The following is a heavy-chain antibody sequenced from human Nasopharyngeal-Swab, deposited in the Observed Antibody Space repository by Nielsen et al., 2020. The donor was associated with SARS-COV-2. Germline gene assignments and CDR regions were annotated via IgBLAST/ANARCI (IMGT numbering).Heavy chain of an antibody. D-gene: IGHD5-18*01. CDR2: INHSGST. CDR1: GGSFSGYY. CDR3: ARMRTAQLWYGN. V-gene: IGHV4-34*01. J-gene: IGHJ4*02. Sequence: GSLRLSCAVYGGSFSGYYWSWIRQPPGKGLEWIGEINHSGSTNYNPSLKSRVTISVDTSKNQFSLKLSSVTAADTAVYYCARMRTAQLWYGNWGQGTLVTVSS.